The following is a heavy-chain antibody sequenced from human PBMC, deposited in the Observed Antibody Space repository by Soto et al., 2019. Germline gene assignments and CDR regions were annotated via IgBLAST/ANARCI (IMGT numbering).Heavy chain of an antibody. V-gene: IGHV3-21*01. CDR2: ISSSSTYI. CDR1: GFTFSSHS. CDR3: ARHPRDSSGYWYYFDY. D-gene: IGHD3-22*01. Sequence: EVQLVESGGGLVKPGGSLRLSCEASGFTFSSHSMNWVRQAPGKGLDWVSSISSSSTYIYYADSVKGRFTISRDNAKNSLYLQMNSLRAEDTAVYYCARHPRDSSGYWYYFDYWGQGPLVSVSS. J-gene: IGHJ4*02.